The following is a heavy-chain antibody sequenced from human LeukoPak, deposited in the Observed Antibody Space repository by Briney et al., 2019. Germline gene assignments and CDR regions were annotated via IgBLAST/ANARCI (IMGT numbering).Heavy chain of an antibody. D-gene: IGHD7-27*01. CDR1: GYTFTGYY. CDR2: INPNSGDT. V-gene: IGHV1-2*02. J-gene: IGHJ4*02. Sequence: ASVKVSCKASGYTFTGYYMHWVRQAPGQGLEWMGWINPNSGDTNYAQKFQARVTMTRDTSISTAYMELSRLRSDDTAVYYCARGLLTGIPFDYWGQGTPVTVSS. CDR3: ARGLLTGIPFDY.